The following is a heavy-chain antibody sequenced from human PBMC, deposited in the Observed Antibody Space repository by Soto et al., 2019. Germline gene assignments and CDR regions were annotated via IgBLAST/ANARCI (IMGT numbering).Heavy chain of an antibody. CDR3: ARGDSSGYPPDY. CDR1: GGSFSGYY. Sequence: SETLSLTCAVYGGSFSGYYWSWIRQPPGKGLEWIGEINHSGSTNYNPSLKSRVTISVDTSKNQFSLKLSSVTAADTAVYYCARGDSSGYPPDYWGQGTLVTVSS. V-gene: IGHV4-34*01. J-gene: IGHJ4*02. CDR2: INHSGST. D-gene: IGHD3-22*01.